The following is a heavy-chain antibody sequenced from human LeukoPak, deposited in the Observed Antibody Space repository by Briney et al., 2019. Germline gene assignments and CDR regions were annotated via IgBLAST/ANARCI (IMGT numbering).Heavy chain of an antibody. CDR2: IKQDGSEK. J-gene: IGHJ3*02. Sequence: GGSLRLSCAASGFTFSSYWMSWVRQAPGKGPEWVANIKQDGSEKYYVDSVKGTISRDNAKNSLYLQMNSLRAEDTAVYYCARVNHVVVVVAATPGSAFDIWGQGTMVTVSS. CDR1: GFTFSSYW. CDR3: ARVNHVVVVVAATPGSAFDI. V-gene: IGHV3-7*03. D-gene: IGHD2-15*01.